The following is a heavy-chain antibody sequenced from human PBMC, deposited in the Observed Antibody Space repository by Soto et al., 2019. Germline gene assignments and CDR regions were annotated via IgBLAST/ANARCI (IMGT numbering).Heavy chain of an antibody. CDR1: GGSVSSGSYY. CDR3: ARIHSSSWLNWFDP. D-gene: IGHD6-13*01. J-gene: IGHJ5*02. Sequence: SETLSLTCTVSGGSVSSGSYYWSWIRQPPGKGLEWIGYIYYSGSTNYNPSLKSRVTISVDTSKNQFSLKLSSVTAADTAVYYCARIHSSSWLNWFDPWGQETLVTVSS. CDR2: IYYSGST. V-gene: IGHV4-61*01.